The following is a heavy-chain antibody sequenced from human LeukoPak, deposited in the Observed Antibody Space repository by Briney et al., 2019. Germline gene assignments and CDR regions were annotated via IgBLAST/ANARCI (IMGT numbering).Heavy chain of an antibody. Sequence: GGSLRLSCAGFSFITYSMNWVRQAPGKGLEWVSYISSGSSTIYYADSVKGRFTISRDNGKNSLYLQMNSLRAEDTAAYYCAKDQRIAVAGLPYYFDYWGQGTLVTVSS. J-gene: IGHJ4*02. CDR1: FSFITYS. V-gene: IGHV3-48*01. CDR3: AKDQRIAVAGLPYYFDY. CDR2: ISSGSSTI. D-gene: IGHD6-19*01.